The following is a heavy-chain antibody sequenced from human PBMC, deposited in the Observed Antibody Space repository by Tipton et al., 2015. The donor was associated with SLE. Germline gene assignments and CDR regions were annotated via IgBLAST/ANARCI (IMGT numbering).Heavy chain of an antibody. CDR1: GFTFSSYA. CDR2: ISYDGSNK. V-gene: IGHV3-30*04. J-gene: IGHJ4*02. Sequence: SLRLSCAASGFTFSSYAMHWVRQAPGKGLEWVAVISYDGSNKYYADSVKGRFTTSRDNSKNTLYLQMNSLRAEDTAVYYCAKASYLGDYFDYWGQGTLVTVSS. D-gene: IGHD3-16*01. CDR3: AKASYLGDYFDY.